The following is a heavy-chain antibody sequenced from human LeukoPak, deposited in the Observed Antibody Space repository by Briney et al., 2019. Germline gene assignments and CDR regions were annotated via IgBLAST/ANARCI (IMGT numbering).Heavy chain of an antibody. Sequence: SLRLSCXXXXXTFSSYSMNWVRQAPGKGLEWVSSISSSSSYIYYADSVKGRFTISRDNAKNSLYLQMNSLRAEDTAVYYCASELVPLGYWGQGTLVTVSS. J-gene: IGHJ4*02. CDR2: ISSSSSYI. V-gene: IGHV3-21*01. D-gene: IGHD6-6*01. CDR3: ASELVPLGY. CDR1: XXTFSSYS.